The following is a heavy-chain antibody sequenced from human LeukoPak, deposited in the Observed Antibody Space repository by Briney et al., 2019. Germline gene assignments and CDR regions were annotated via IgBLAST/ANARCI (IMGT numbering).Heavy chain of an antibody. J-gene: IGHJ4*02. D-gene: IGHD3/OR15-3a*01. CDR2: SKHGGDT. CDR1: GESFTDYY. V-gene: IGHV4-34*01. CDR3: ARGSRRGLDY. Sequence: SETLSLTCTVYGESFTDYYWSWIRQSPGTGLEWIAESKHGGDTNFSPSLKSRVTVSLDTSTNQYSLYLSSVTAADTAVYYCARGSRRGLDYWGQGALVTVSS.